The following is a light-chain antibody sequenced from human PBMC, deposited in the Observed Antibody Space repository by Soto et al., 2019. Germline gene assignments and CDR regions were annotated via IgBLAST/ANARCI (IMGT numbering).Light chain of an antibody. CDR2: GAF. Sequence: EVVLTQSPGTLSLSPGERATLSCRASQSVSSNYLAWYQQKPGQAPRLLMYGAFSRATGIPDRFSGSGSGTDFTLTITRLEPEDFAVYYCQQYYSSPPGFTFGPGTTVEVK. CDR1: QSVSSNY. V-gene: IGKV3-20*01. CDR3: QQYYSSPPGFT. J-gene: IGKJ3*01.